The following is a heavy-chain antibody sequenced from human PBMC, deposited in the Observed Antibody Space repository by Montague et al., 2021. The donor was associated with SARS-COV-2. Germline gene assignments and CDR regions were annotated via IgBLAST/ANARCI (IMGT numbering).Heavy chain of an antibody. V-gene: IGHV4-38-2*02. CDR2: IYHSGTT. CDR1: GFSIGSGDY. Sequence: SETLSLTCTVSGFSIGSGDYWGWIRQPPGKGLEWIGSIYHSGTTXYNPSLQSRLTMSIDTSTNQSSLRLTSVTAADTAVFFCVREKAGGLRNVLDIWGQGTTVTVSS. J-gene: IGHJ3*02. CDR3: VREKAGGLRNVLDI. D-gene: IGHD3-10*02.